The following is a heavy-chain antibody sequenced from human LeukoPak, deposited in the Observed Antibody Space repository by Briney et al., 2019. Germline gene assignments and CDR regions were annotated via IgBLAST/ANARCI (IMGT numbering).Heavy chain of an antibody. CDR3: ARGTQRAATLD. CDR1: GFTFSSYA. D-gene: IGHD2-15*01. V-gene: IGHV3-23*01. Sequence: GGSLRLSCAASGFTFSSYAMAWVRQAPGKGLEWVSGIRGNGGSTYYADSVKGRFTISRDNAKNSLYLQMNSLRAEDTAVYYCARGTQRAATLDWGQGTLVTVSS. CDR2: IRGNGGST. J-gene: IGHJ4*02.